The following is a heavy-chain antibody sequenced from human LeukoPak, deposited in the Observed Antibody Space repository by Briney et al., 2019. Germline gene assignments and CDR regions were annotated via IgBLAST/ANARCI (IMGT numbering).Heavy chain of an antibody. Sequence: SETLPLTCAVSDDSFSSHYWTWIRQPPGRGLEWIGYISYIGTTNYNPSLKSRVTISIDTSKNQFSLKLSSVTTADTAVYYCARDLVTVTKGFDIWGLGTMVSVSS. CDR2: ISYIGTT. D-gene: IGHD4-17*01. CDR3: ARDLVTVTKGFDI. J-gene: IGHJ3*02. V-gene: IGHV4-59*11. CDR1: DDSFSSHY.